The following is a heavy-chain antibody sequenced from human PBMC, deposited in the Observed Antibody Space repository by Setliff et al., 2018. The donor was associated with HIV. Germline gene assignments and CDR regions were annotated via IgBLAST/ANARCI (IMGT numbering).Heavy chain of an antibody. CDR3: ARDTPPIY. J-gene: IGHJ4*02. Sequence: PGGSLRLSCAASGFTFSTYSMHWVRQAPGKGLEWVSSISNSSSYIYYADSVKGRFTISGDNAKNSLYRQMNSVRAEDTAVYYCARDTPPIYWGQGTLVTVSS. CDR1: GFTFSTYS. V-gene: IGHV3-21*01. CDR2: ISNSSSYI.